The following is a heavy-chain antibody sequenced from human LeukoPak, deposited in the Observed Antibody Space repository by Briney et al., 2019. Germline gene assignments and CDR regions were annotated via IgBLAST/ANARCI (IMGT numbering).Heavy chain of an antibody. CDR2: ISGDGGST. V-gene: IGHV3-43*02. Sequence: GGSLRLSCAASGFXFDDYAMHWVRQAPGKGLEWVSLISGDGGSTYYADSVKGRFTISRDNSKNSLYLQMNSLRTEDTALYYCAKSSIAARDFDYWGQGTLVTVSS. D-gene: IGHD6-6*01. J-gene: IGHJ4*02. CDR1: GFXFDDYA. CDR3: AKSSIAARDFDY.